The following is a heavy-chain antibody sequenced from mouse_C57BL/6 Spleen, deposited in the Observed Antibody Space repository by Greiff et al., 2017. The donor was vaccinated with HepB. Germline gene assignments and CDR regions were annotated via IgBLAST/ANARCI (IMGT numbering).Heavy chain of an antibody. CDR3: TPTITTVPAWFAY. V-gene: IGHV1-15*01. J-gene: IGHJ3*01. CDR2: IDPETGGT. Sequence: VQLQQSGAELVRPGASVTLSCKASGYTFTDYEMHWVKQTPVHGLEWIGAIDPETGGTAYNQKFKGKAILTADKSSSTAYMELRSLTSEDSAVYDCTPTITTVPAWFAYWGQGTLVTVSA. CDR1: GYTFTDYE. D-gene: IGHD1-1*01.